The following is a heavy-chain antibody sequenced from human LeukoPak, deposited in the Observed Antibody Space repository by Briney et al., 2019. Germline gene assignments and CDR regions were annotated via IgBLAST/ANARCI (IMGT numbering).Heavy chain of an antibody. CDR2: IYYSGST. Sequence: SETLSLTCAVSGGSISSYYWSWIRQPPGKGLEWIGYIYYSGSTNYNPSLKSRVTISVDTSKNQFSLKLSSATAADTAVYYCARMYYDFWSGYYYYMDVWGKGTTVTVSS. J-gene: IGHJ6*03. CDR1: GGSISSYY. CDR3: ARMYYDFWSGYYYYMDV. V-gene: IGHV4-59*01. D-gene: IGHD3-3*01.